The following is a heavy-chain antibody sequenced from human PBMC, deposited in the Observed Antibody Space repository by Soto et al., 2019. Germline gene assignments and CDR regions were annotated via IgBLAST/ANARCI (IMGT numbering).Heavy chain of an antibody. V-gene: IGHV4-31*03. D-gene: IGHD3-22*01. Sequence: QVQLQESGPGLVKPSQTLSLTCTVSGGSISSGGYYWSWIRQHPGKGLEWIGYIYYSGSTYYNPSLKSRVSISVDTSKNQFSLKLSSVTAADTAVYYCAREPTYYYDSSGYYHDAFDIWGQGTMVTVSS. CDR2: IYYSGST. CDR1: GGSISSGGYY. CDR3: AREPTYYYDSSGYYHDAFDI. J-gene: IGHJ3*02.